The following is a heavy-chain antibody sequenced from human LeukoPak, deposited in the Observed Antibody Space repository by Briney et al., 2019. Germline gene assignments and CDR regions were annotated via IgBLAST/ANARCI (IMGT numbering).Heavy chain of an antibody. V-gene: IGHV3-23*01. Sequence: PGGSLRLSCAASRFTFSSYGMTWVRQAPGKGLEWVSEISGSGGSTDYADSVKGRFTISRDNPKNTLYLQMNSLRAEDTAVYYCARGIWSTTLTAYYLDYWGQGTLVTVSS. J-gene: IGHJ4*02. CDR1: RFTFSSYG. CDR2: ISGSGGST. CDR3: ARGIWSTTLTAYYLDY. D-gene: IGHD4-17*01.